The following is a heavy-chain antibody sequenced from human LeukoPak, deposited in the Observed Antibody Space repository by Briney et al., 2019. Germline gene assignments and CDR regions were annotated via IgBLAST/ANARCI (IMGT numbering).Heavy chain of an antibody. CDR1: GYTFTGYY. CDR3: AREFRLMIARVDAFDI. J-gene: IGHJ3*02. D-gene: IGHD3-22*01. CDR2: INPNSGGT. Sequence: ASVKVSCKASGYTFTGYYMHWVRQAPGQGLEWMGWINPNSGGTNYAQKFQGRVTMTRDTSISTAYMELSRLRSDDTAVYYCAREFRLMIARVDAFDIWGQGTMVTVSS. V-gene: IGHV1-2*02.